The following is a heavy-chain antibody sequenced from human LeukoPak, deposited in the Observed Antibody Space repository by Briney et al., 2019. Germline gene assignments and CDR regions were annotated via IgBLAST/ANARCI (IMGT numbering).Heavy chain of an antibody. CDR2: INHSGST. CDR3: AREPGYSSSWHRYFQH. V-gene: IGHV4-34*01. CDR1: GGSFSGYY. D-gene: IGHD6-13*01. Sequence: SETLSLTCAVYGGSFSGYYWSWIRQPPGKGLEWIGEINHSGSTNYNPSLKSRVTISVDTSKNQFSLKLSSVTAADTAVYYCAREPGYSSSWHRYFQHWGQGTLVTVFS. J-gene: IGHJ1*01.